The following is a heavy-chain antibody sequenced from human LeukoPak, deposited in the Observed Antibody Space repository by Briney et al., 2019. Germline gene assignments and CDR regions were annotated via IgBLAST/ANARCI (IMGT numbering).Heavy chain of an antibody. V-gene: IGHV3-23*01. CDR3: AGYSSGFVYYFDY. D-gene: IGHD6-19*01. Sequence: GGSLRLSCAASGFTFSSYAMSWVRQAPGKGLEWVSAISGSGGSTYYADSVKGRFTISRDNSKNTLYLQMNSLRAEDTAVYYCAGYSSGFVYYFDYWGQGTLVTVSS. CDR2: ISGSGGST. CDR1: GFTFSSYA. J-gene: IGHJ4*02.